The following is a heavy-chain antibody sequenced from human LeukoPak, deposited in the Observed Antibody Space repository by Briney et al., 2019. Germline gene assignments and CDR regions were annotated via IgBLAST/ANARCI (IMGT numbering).Heavy chain of an antibody. J-gene: IGHJ4*02. Sequence: ASVKVSCKASGYTFTGYYMHWVRQAPGQGLEWMGWINPNSGGTNYAQKFQGRVTMTRDTSISTAYMELSRLRSDDTAVYYCAREVATITVAAAGGIDYWGQGTLVTVSS. CDR2: INPNSGGT. D-gene: IGHD5-12*01. CDR3: AREVATITVAAAGGIDY. CDR1: GYTFTGYY. V-gene: IGHV1-2*02.